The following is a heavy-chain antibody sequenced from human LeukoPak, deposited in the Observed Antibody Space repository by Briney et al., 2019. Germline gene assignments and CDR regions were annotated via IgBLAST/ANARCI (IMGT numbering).Heavy chain of an antibody. CDR3: ARSEYSSSSGETDY. D-gene: IGHD6-6*01. CDR1: GGSISSYY. V-gene: IGHV4-59*08. Sequence: SETLSLTCTVSGGSISSYYWNWIRQPPGKGLEWIGYINYSGSTNYNPSLKSRVTISVDTSKSQFSLKLSSVTAADTAVYYCARSEYSSSSGETDYWGQGTLVTVSS. J-gene: IGHJ4*02. CDR2: INYSGST.